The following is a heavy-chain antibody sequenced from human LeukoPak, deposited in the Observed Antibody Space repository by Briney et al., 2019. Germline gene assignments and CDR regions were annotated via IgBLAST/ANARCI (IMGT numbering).Heavy chain of an antibody. CDR1: GFTFNNYA. J-gene: IGHJ6*03. CDR2: IYYSGSA. Sequence: GSLRLSCAASGFTFNNYAMSWIRQPPGKGLEWIGYIYYSGSANYNPSLKSRVTISVDTSKDQFSLKLSSVTAADTAVYYCAREYSSRYYYMDVWGKGTTVTVSS. CDR3: AREYSSRYYYMDV. V-gene: IGHV4-59*01. D-gene: IGHD6-19*01.